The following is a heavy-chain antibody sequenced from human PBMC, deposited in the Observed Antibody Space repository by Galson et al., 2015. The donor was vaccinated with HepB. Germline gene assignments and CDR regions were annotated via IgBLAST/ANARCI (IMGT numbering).Heavy chain of an antibody. CDR1: GYTFTSYG. CDR3: ARFVSGDSSGYYSRISWAGWYFDL. D-gene: IGHD3-22*01. CDR2: ISAYNGNT. V-gene: IGHV1-18*04. J-gene: IGHJ2*01. Sequence: SVKVSCKASGYTFTSYGISWVRQAPGQGLEWMGWISAYNGNTNYAQKLQGRVTMTTDTSTSTAYMELRSLRSDDTAVYYCARFVSGDSSGYYSRISWAGWYFDLWGRGTLVTVSS.